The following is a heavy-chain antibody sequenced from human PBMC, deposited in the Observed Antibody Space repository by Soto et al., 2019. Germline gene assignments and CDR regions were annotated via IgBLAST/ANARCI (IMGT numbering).Heavy chain of an antibody. CDR2: ISGSGGST. J-gene: IGHJ4*02. CDR1: GFTFSSYA. V-gene: IGHV3-23*01. Sequence: GGSLRLSCAASGFTFSSYAMSWVRQAPGKGLEWVSAISGSGGSTYYADSVKGRFTISRDNSKNTLYLQMNSLRAEDTAVYYCAKDTAQYYYGSGSLCDYWGQGTLVTVSS. CDR3: AKDTAQYYYGSGSLCDY. D-gene: IGHD3-10*01.